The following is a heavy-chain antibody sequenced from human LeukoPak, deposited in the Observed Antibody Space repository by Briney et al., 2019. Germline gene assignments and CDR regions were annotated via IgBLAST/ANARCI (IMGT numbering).Heavy chain of an antibody. V-gene: IGHV7-4-1*02. CDR1: GYTFNNYA. CDR2: ISTNTGNP. CDR3: ARGMLRGIIIPRVNWFDP. J-gene: IGHJ5*02. D-gene: IGHD3-10*01. Sequence: ASVKVSCKASGYTFNNYAMNWVRQAPGQGLEWMGWISTNTGNPTYAQGFTGRFVFSLDTSVNTAYLQISSLKAEDTAVYYCARGMLRGIIIPRVNWFDPWGQGTLVTVSS.